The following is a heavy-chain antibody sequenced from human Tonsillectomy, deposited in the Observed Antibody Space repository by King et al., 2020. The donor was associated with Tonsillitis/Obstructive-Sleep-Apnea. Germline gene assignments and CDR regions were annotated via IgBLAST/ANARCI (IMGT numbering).Heavy chain of an antibody. D-gene: IGHD3-10*01. J-gene: IGHJ4*02. CDR1: GYTFTGYY. Sequence: QLVQSGAEVKKPGASVTVSCQASGYTFTGYYMHWVRQAPGQGLEWMGWINPNSGGTNYAQKFQGWVTMTRDTSINTVYMELSRLRSDDTAMYYCARWGFGESFDYWGQGTLVTVSS. CDR3: ARWGFGESFDY. V-gene: IGHV1-2*04. CDR2: INPNSGGT.